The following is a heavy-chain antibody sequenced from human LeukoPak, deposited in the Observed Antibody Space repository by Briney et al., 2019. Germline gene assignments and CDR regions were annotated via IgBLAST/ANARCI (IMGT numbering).Heavy chain of an antibody. D-gene: IGHD2-2*01. J-gene: IGHJ3*02. CDR2: ISSSSSYI. CDR1: GFTFSTYS. Sequence: GGSLRLSCAASGFTFSTYSLNWVRQAPGKGLEWVSSISSSSSYIYYADSVKGRFTISRDNAKNSLYLQMSSLRAEDTAVFYCARYAHDAFDIWGQGTMVTVSS. V-gene: IGHV3-21*01. CDR3: ARYAHDAFDI.